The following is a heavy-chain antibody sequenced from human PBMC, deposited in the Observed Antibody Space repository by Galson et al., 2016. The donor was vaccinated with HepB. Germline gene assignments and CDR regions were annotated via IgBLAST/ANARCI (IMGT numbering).Heavy chain of an antibody. CDR1: GFSFTSSA. V-gene: IGHV3-23*01. J-gene: IGHJ4*02. CDR2: ISASGGST. Sequence: SLRLSCAVSGFSFTSSAMSWVCQAPGKGLEWVSAISASGGSTYYADSVKGRFTVSRDKSKNTLFLQMNSLRAEDTAVYYCAKATFLATITEFDYWGQGTLVTVSS. D-gene: IGHD5-12*01. CDR3: AKATFLATITEFDY.